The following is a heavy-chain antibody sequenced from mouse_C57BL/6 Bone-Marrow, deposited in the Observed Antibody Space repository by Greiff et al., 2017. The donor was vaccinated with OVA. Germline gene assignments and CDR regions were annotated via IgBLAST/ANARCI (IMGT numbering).Heavy chain of an antibody. CDR3: AKKMHFDGYWYFDV. V-gene: IGHV2-5*01. CDR2: IWRGGST. Sequence: VKLMESGPGLVQPSQSLSITCTVSGFSLTSYGVHWVRQSPGKGLEWLGVIWRGGSTDYNAAFMSRLSITKDNSKSQVFFKMNSLQADDTAIYYCAKKMHFDGYWYFDVWGTGTTVTVSS. CDR1: GFSLTSYG. D-gene: IGHD2-3*01. J-gene: IGHJ1*03.